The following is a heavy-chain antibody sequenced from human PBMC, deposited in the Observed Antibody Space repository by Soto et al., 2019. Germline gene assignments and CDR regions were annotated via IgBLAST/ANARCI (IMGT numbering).Heavy chain of an antibody. J-gene: IGHJ6*02. D-gene: IGHD5-12*01. CDR3: ARLGQGGYVQGMDV. CDR2: IDPADSET. CDR1: GYSFITYW. V-gene: IGHV5-51*01. Sequence: GDSLKISCQGSGYSFITYWIAWVRQMPGKGLEWMGIIDPADSETKYSPSFQGQVTISVDKSINTAYLQWSSLKASDTAMYYCARLGQGGYVQGMDVWGQGTTVTVSS.